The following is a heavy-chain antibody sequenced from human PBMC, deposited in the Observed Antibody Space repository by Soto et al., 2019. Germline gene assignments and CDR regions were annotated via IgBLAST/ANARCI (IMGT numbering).Heavy chain of an antibody. CDR1: GFTFSSYS. J-gene: IGHJ4*02. CDR2: ISSSSSYI. Sequence: GGSLRLSCTASGFTFSSYSMNWVRQAPGKGLKWVSSISSSSSYIYYADSVKGRFTISRDNAKNSLYLQMNSLRAEDTAVYYCARSVNFDWLFFDYWGQGTLVTVSS. CDR3: ARSVNFDWLFFDY. V-gene: IGHV3-21*01. D-gene: IGHD3-9*01.